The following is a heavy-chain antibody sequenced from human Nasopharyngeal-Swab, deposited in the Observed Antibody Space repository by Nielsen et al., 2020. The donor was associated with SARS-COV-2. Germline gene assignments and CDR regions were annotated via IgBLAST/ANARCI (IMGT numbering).Heavy chain of an antibody. CDR2: TYYRSQWYN. V-gene: IGHV6-1*01. J-gene: IGHJ4*02. CDR1: GDSVSSTIAA. CDR3: ASAGGGGDWH. D-gene: IGHD2-21*02. Sequence: SQTLSLTCAISGDSVSSTIAAWHWIRQSPSRGLEWLGRTYYRSQWYNDYAVSVRSRITISPDISKNQFSLHLNSVTPEDTAVYYCASAGGGGDWHWGQGTLVTVSS.